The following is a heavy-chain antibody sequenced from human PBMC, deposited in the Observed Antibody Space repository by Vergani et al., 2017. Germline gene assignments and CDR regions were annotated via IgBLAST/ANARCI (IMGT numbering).Heavy chain of an antibody. D-gene: IGHD1-26*01. CDR2: IWYDGSNK. Sequence: QVQLVESGGGVVQPGRSLRLSCAASGFTFSSYGMHWVRQAPGKGLEWVAVIWYDGSNKYYADSGKGRFTISRDNSKNTLYLQMNSLRAEDTAVYYCAIDGGSSTPLPDYWGQGTLVTVSS. CDR3: AIDGGSSTPLPDY. J-gene: IGHJ4*02. V-gene: IGHV3-33*01. CDR1: GFTFSSYG.